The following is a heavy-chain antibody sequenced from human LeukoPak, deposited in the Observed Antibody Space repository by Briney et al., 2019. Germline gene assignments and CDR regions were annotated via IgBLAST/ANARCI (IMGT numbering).Heavy chain of an antibody. D-gene: IGHD6-19*01. CDR1: GFTFSSYA. CDR3: ARDGKSSGWYY. CDR2: ISSSAGTT. Sequence: GGSLRLSCAASGFTFSSYAMSWVRQAPGKGLEWVSAISSSAGTTYCAYSVKGRFTISRDNSKNTLYLQMNSLRADDTAVYYCARDGKSSGWYYWGQGTLVTVSS. V-gene: IGHV3-23*01. J-gene: IGHJ4*02.